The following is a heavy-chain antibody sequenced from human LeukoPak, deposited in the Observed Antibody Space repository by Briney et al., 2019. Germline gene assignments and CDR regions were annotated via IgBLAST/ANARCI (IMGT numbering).Heavy chain of an antibody. CDR3: TPDPRALMVRGLIILGY. Sequence: GGSLRLSCAASGFTFSNAWMSWVRQAPGKGLEWVGRIKSKTDGGTTDYAAPVKGRFTISRDDSENTLYLQMNSLKTEDTAVYYCTPDPRALMVRGLIILGYWGQGTLVTVSS. J-gene: IGHJ4*02. D-gene: IGHD3-10*01. V-gene: IGHV3-15*01. CDR2: IKSKTDGGTT. CDR1: GFTFSNAW.